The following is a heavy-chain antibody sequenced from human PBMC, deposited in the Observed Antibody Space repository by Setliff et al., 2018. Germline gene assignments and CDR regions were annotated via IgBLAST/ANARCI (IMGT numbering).Heavy chain of an antibody. CDR2: IYPGDSDT. D-gene: IGHD4-17*01. J-gene: IGHJ6*02. CDR3: ARSDYGDYFAWDSYGMDV. V-gene: IGHV5-51*01. Sequence: GESLKISCKGSGYSFTSCWIAWVRQMPGKGLEWMGIIYPGDSDTRYSPSFQGQVTISADRSTRTAYLQWSSLKASDTAFYYCARSDYGDYFAWDSYGMDVWGQGTTVTVSS. CDR1: GYSFTSCW.